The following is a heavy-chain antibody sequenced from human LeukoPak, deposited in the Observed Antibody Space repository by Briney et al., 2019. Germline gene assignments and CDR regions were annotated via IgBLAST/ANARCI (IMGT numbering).Heavy chain of an antibody. CDR3: ARGGSGYDLRGVYYFDY. D-gene: IGHD5-12*01. Sequence: PSETLSLTCAVYGGSFSGYYWSWIRQPPGKGLEWIGEINHSGSTNYNPSLKSRVTISVDTSKNQFSLKLSSVTAADTAVYYYARGGSGYDLRGVYYFDYWGQGTLVTVSS. V-gene: IGHV4-34*01. CDR2: INHSGST. CDR1: GGSFSGYY. J-gene: IGHJ4*02.